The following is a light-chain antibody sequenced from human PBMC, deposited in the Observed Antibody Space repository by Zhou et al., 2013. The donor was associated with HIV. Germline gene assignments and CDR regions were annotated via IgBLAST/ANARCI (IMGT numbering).Light chain of an antibody. CDR2: DAS. V-gene: IGKV3-11*01. CDR1: QSVRSY. CDR3: QQYDNWPPLT. Sequence: EVVLTQSPATLSLSPGERATLSCTASQSVRSYLAWYQQKPGQAPRLLIFDASNRATGIPARFSGSGSGTDFTLTVSSMQSEDLAVYYCQQYDNWPPLTFGGGTKVEIQ. J-gene: IGKJ4*01.